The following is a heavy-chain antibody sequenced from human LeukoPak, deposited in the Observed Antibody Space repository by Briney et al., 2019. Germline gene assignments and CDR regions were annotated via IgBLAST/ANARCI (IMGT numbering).Heavy chain of an antibody. D-gene: IGHD3-9*01. Sequence: GGSLRLSCAASGFTFSNSVMGWVRQAPGKGLEWVSAIGGSGDSTYYTDSVTGRFTISRDNSKNTLYLQMNSLRAEDTALYYCAKLPTGYPNWFDPWGQGSLVTVSS. J-gene: IGHJ5*02. CDR3: AKLPTGYPNWFDP. V-gene: IGHV3-23*01. CDR1: GFTFSNSV. CDR2: IGGSGDST.